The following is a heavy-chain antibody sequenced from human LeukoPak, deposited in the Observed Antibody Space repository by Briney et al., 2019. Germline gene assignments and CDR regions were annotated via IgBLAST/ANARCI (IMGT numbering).Heavy chain of an antibody. J-gene: IGHJ4*02. CDR1: GGSISSYY. V-gene: IGHV4-59*01. Sequence: PSETLSLTCTVSGGSISSYYWSWIRQPPGKGLEWIGYIYYSGSTNCNPSLKSRVTISVDTSKNQFSLKLSSVTAADTAVYYCARAYYGSGNTYYFDYWGQGTLVTISS. D-gene: IGHD3-10*01. CDR2: IYYSGST. CDR3: ARAYYGSGNTYYFDY.